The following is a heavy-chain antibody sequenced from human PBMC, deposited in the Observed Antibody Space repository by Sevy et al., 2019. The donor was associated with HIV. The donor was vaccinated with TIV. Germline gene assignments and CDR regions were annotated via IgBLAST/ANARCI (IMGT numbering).Heavy chain of an antibody. D-gene: IGHD5-18*01. J-gene: IGHJ6*02. CDR1: GGSISSYF. V-gene: IGHV4-59*01. CDR3: ARDFKGGDGYRSNGMDV. Sequence: SETLSLTCTVSGGSISSYFWSWIRQPPGKGLEWIGYIYYSGNTNYNPSLKSRVTISVDTSKNQFSLKLRSVTAADTAVYYCARDFKGGDGYRSNGMDVWGQGTTDTVSS. CDR2: IYYSGNT.